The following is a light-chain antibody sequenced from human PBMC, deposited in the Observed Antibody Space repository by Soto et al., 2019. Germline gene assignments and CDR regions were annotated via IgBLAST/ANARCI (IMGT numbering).Light chain of an antibody. CDR2: GYS. Sequence: EVVLTQSPGTLSLSPGESATLSCRASQSVSNNYFAWYQQKPGQAPRLLIFGYSDRATGIPDRFSGSGSGTNFTLTSSRLEPEDFAVYYCHQYGSSPPYTFGHGTKLEIK. CDR3: HQYGSSPPYT. J-gene: IGKJ2*01. CDR1: QSVSNNY. V-gene: IGKV3-20*01.